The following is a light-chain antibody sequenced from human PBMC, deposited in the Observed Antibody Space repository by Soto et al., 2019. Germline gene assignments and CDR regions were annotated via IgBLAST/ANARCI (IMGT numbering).Light chain of an antibody. Sequence: EIVMTQSPGTLSVSPGESATLSCRASQSVSSSYLAWYQQKRGQAPRLLIYGASSRATGVPDRFTGSGSGTDFTLTITRLEPEDFAVYFCQQYRRSSITFGQGTRLEIK. J-gene: IGKJ5*01. CDR3: QQYRRSSIT. CDR2: GAS. CDR1: QSVSSSY. V-gene: IGKV3-20*01.